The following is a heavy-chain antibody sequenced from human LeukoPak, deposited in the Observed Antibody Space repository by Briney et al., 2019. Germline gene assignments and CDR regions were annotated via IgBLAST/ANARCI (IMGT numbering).Heavy chain of an antibody. J-gene: IGHJ6*03. CDR2: IYHSGST. Sequence: SQTLSLTCTVSGGSISSGGYYWSWIRQPPGKGLEWIGYIYHSGSTYYNPSLKSRVTISVDTSKNQFSLKLSSVTAADTAVYYCARERDIVVVPTAIGEYYMDVWGKGTTVTVSS. D-gene: IGHD2-2*02. CDR1: GGSISSGGYY. V-gene: IGHV4-30-2*01. CDR3: ARERDIVVVPTAIGEYYMDV.